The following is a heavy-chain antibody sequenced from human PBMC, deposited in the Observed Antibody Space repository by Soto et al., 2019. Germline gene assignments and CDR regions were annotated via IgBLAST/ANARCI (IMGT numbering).Heavy chain of an antibody. J-gene: IGHJ4*02. CDR2: IIPIFGTA. Sequence: SVKVSCKASGGTFSSYAISWVRQAPGQGLEWMGGIIPIFGTANYAQKFQGRVTITADESTSTAYMELSSLRSEDTAVYYCARMTTDFCSSTSCVDYWGQGTLVTVYS. CDR1: GGTFSSYA. V-gene: IGHV1-69*13. CDR3: ARMTTDFCSSTSCVDY. D-gene: IGHD2-2*01.